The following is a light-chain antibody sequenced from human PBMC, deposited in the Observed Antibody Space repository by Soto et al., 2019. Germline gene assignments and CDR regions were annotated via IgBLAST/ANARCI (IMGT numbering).Light chain of an antibody. CDR3: QQYDNLPLT. CDR1: QDISNY. CDR2: DAS. J-gene: IGKJ4*01. Sequence: DIQMTQSPSSLCASVGDRVTITCQASQDISNYLNWYQQKPGKAPKLLIYDASNLETGVPSRFSGSGSGTDFTFTISSLQPEDIATYYCQQYDNLPLTSGGGTKVDIK. V-gene: IGKV1-33*01.